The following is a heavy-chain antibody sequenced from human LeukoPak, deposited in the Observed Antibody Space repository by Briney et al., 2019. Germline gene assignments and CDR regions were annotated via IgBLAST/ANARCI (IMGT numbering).Heavy chain of an antibody. Sequence: GASVKVSCKASGGTFSSYAISWLRRAPGQGLEWMGGIIPIFGTANYAQKFQGRVTITTDESTSTAYMELSSLRSEDTAVYYCASPARPWNYAWYYYYYYMDVWGKGTTVTVSS. V-gene: IGHV1-69*05. CDR3: ASPARPWNYAWYYYYYYMDV. CDR1: GGTFSSYA. D-gene: IGHD1-7*01. CDR2: IIPIFGTA. J-gene: IGHJ6*03.